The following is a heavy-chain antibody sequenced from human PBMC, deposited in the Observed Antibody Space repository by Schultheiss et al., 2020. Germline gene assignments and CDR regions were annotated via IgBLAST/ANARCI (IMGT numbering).Heavy chain of an antibody. D-gene: IGHD3-3*01. CDR3: AKSRRFLEWLLDY. Sequence: SLRLSCAASGFTFSSYGMHWVRQAPGKGLEWVAVISYDGSNKYYEDSVKGRFTISRDNSKNTLYLQMNSLRAEDTAVYYCAKSRRFLEWLLDYWGQGTLVTGSS. V-gene: IGHV3-30*18. CDR2: ISYDGSNK. CDR1: GFTFSSYG. J-gene: IGHJ4*02.